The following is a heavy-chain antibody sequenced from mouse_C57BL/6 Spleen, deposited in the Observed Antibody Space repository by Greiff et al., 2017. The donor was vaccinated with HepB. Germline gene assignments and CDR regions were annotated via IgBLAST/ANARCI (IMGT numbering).Heavy chain of an antibody. D-gene: IGHD4-1*01. CDR1: GYAFSSSW. Sequence: VQLQQSGPELVKPGASVKISCKASGYAFSSSWMNWVKQRPGKGLEWIGRIYPGDGDTNYNGKFKGKATLTADKSSSTAYMQLSSLTSEDSAVYFCASLTGSFAYWGQGTLVTVSA. CDR3: ASLTGSFAY. V-gene: IGHV1-82*01. J-gene: IGHJ3*01. CDR2: IYPGDGDT.